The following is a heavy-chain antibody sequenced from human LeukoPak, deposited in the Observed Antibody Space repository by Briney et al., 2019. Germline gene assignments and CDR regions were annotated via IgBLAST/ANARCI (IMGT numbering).Heavy chain of an antibody. CDR1: GSTFSSYA. CDR2: ISGSGGST. CDR3: AKVQGFTFDY. Sequence: GGSLRLSCAASGSTFSSYAMSWVRQAPGKGLEWVSGISGSGGSTYYADSVKGRFTISRDNSKKTLYLQMDSLRAEDTAVYYCAKVQGFTFDYWGQGTLVTVSS. V-gene: IGHV3-23*01. J-gene: IGHJ4*02.